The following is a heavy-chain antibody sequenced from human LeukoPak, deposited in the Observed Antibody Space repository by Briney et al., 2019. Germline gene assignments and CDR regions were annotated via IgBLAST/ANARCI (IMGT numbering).Heavy chain of an antibody. Sequence: GGSLRPSCAASGFTFSSYAMSWVRQAPGKGLEWVSAISGSGGSTYYADSVKGRFTISRDNSKNTLYLQMNSLRAEDTAVYYCAKDSAVVAPYSGGYYYGMDVWGQGTTVTVSS. CDR3: AKDSAVVAPYSGGYYYGMDV. D-gene: IGHD2-15*01. V-gene: IGHV3-23*01. CDR1: GFTFSSYA. J-gene: IGHJ6*02. CDR2: ISGSGGST.